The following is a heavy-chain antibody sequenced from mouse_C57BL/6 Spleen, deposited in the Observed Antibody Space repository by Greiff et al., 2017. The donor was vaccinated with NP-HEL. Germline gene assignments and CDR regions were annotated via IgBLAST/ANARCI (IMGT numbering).Heavy chain of an antibody. Sequence: VQLQQPGTELVKPGASVKLSCKASGYTFTSYWMHWVKQRPGQGLEWIGNINPSNGGTNYNEKFKSKATLTVDKSSSTAYMQLSSLTSEDSAVYYCAGVSYGYDEEVDYWGQGTTLTVSS. D-gene: IGHD2-2*01. V-gene: IGHV1-53*01. CDR3: AGVSYGYDEEVDY. CDR2: INPSNGGT. CDR1: GYTFTSYW. J-gene: IGHJ2*01.